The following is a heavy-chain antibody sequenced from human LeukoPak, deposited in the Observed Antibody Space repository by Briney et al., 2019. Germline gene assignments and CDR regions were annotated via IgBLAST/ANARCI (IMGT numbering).Heavy chain of an antibody. CDR1: DDSITMYY. J-gene: IGHJ6*03. D-gene: IGHD6-19*01. CDR2: VDHTGST. V-gene: IGHV4-59*01. Sequence: SETLSLTCSVSDDSITMYYWTWIRQPPGKGLEWIGYVDHTGSTNFNPSLNGRVSISRDTTNNLFSLRLRSVTAADTAVYYCARDSVGYSSGWPKYYYYYYMDVWGKGTTVTISS. CDR3: ARDSVGYSSGWPKYYYYYYMDV.